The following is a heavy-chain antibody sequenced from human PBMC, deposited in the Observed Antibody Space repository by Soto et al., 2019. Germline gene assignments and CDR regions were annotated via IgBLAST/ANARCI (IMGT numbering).Heavy chain of an antibody. Sequence: QVQLVESGGGVVQPGGSLRLSCAASGFTLSTYGMHWVRQAPGKGREWGAVIWYDGNNKYYADSVKGRFTISRDNSNNTLYVQMTSLRAEDTAVYYCARGLHSLFDYWGQGTLVTVSS. J-gene: IGHJ4*02. D-gene: IGHD2-21*01. CDR2: IWYDGNNK. V-gene: IGHV3-33*01. CDR3: ARGLHSLFDY. CDR1: GFTLSTYG.